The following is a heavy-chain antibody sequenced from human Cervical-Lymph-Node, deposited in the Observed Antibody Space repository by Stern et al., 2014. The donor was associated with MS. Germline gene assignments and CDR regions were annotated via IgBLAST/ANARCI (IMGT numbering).Heavy chain of an antibody. J-gene: IGHJ4*02. Sequence: VQLEESGGGVVQPGRSLRLSCAASGFSFSRYAMHWVRQAPGKGLEWVALIWYDGSNTYYADSVTGRFTISRDNFKNTLYLQMNSLRAEDTAVYYCASAYSSSHYYFDYWGQGTLVTVSS. CDR2: IWYDGSNT. CDR3: ASAYSSSHYYFDY. CDR1: GFSFSRYA. D-gene: IGHD6-13*01. V-gene: IGHV3-33*01.